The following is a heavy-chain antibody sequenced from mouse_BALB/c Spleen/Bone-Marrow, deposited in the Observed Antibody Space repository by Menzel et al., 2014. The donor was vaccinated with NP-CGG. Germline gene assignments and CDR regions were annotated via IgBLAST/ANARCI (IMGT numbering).Heavy chain of an antibody. CDR1: GFTFNNYG. D-gene: IGHD1-1*01. CDR3: ASQITSDFDY. V-gene: IGHV5-6*01. Sequence: EVQLEESGGDLVKPGGSLKLSCAASGFTFNNYGMSWVRQTPDKRLEWVATISSGCSYTYYPDTVKGRFTISRDNAKNTLYLQMGSPRAEDTAMYYCASQITSDFDYWGQGTALTVSS. J-gene: IGHJ2*01. CDR2: ISSGCSYT.